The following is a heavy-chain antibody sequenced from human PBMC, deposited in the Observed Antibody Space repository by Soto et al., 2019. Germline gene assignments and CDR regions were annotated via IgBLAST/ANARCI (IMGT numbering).Heavy chain of an antibody. J-gene: IGHJ6*02. CDR2: IIPILGIA. CDR1: GGTFSSYT. Sequence: SVKVSCKASGGTFSSYTISWVRQAPGQGLEWMGRIIPILGIANYAQKFQGRVTMTRNTSISTAYMELSSLRSEDTAVYYCARGREYSSGWYGDYYYGMDVWGQGTTVTVSS. V-gene: IGHV1-69*02. CDR3: ARGREYSSGWYGDYYYGMDV. D-gene: IGHD6-19*01.